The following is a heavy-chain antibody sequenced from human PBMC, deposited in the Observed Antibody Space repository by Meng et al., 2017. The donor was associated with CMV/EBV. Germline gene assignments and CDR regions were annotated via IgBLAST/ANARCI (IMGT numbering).Heavy chain of an antibody. Sequence: GESLKISRAASGFTFSSYAMSWVRQAPGKGLEWVSAISGSGGSTYYADSVKGRFTISRDNSKNTLYLQMNSLRAEDTAVYYCAKPIVVVPAAIESGFDYWGQGTLVTVSS. D-gene: IGHD2-2*01. CDR1: GFTFSSYA. CDR2: ISGSGGST. V-gene: IGHV3-23*01. CDR3: AKPIVVVPAAIESGFDY. J-gene: IGHJ4*02.